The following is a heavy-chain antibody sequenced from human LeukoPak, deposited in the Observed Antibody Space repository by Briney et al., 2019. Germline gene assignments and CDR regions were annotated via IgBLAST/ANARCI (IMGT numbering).Heavy chain of an antibody. CDR2: IFYSGVT. Sequence: SETLSLTCTVSGGSISSYYWNWIRQPPGRGLQWFGCIFYSGVTNYNPSLKSRVNTLLDKYNKQHYLQLHYLTAADTAVYYCARERGGYPHWFAPWGQGTLVTVSS. V-gene: IGHV4-59*01. J-gene: IGHJ5*02. D-gene: IGHD1-26*01. CDR1: GGSISSYY. CDR3: ARERGGYPHWFAP.